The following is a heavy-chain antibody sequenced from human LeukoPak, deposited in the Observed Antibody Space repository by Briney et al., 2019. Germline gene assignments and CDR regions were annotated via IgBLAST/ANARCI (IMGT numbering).Heavy chain of an antibody. CDR3: ARDSITIFRVPGGWFDP. J-gene: IGHJ5*02. CDR2: IYYSGST. V-gene: IGHV4-30-4*08. Sequence: SETLSLTCTVSGGSISSGDYYWSWISQPPGKGLEWIGYIYYSGSTYYNPALKGRVTISVDTSKNQFSLKLSSVAAADTAVYSCARDSITIFRVPGGWFDPWGQGTLVTVSS. D-gene: IGHD3-3*01. CDR1: GGSISSGDYY.